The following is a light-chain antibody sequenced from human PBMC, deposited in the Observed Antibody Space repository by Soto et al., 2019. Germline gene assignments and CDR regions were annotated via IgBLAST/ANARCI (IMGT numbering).Light chain of an antibody. CDR2: GNN. Sequence: QSVLTQPPSGSGAPGQRVTISGTGSSSNIGANYDVHWYQHRPGTAPKLLIFGNNTRPSGVTDRFSGSKSGTSDSLAITGLQAEDEGDYCCQSYDSTLSARSVFGTGTKVTVL. J-gene: IGLJ1*01. CDR3: QSYDSTLSARSV. V-gene: IGLV1-40*01. CDR1: SSNIGANYD.